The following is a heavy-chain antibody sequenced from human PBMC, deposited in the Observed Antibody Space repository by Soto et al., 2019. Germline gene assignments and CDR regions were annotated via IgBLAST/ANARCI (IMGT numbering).Heavy chain of an antibody. V-gene: IGHV4-59*01. Sequence: PSETLSLTCTVSGDSISTFYWGWMRQSPGKELEWIGYVYYTGSTNYNPSLKSRVTISVDRSKNQFSLKLTSANAADTAVYYCARGRTVRNDPDDSSDYFCFFGYWGQGTQVTVSS. J-gene: IGHJ4*02. CDR1: GDSISTFY. CDR3: ARGRTVRNDPDDSSDYFCFFGY. CDR2: VYYTGST. D-gene: IGHD3-22*01.